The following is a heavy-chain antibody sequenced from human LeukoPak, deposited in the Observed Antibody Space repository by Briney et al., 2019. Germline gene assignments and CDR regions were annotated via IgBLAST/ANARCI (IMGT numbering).Heavy chain of an antibody. J-gene: IGHJ5*02. CDR3: ARGGYSYGYWFDP. CDR1: GFTFSSFG. D-gene: IGHD5-18*01. V-gene: IGHV3-21*01. CDR2: ISTSSSYI. Sequence: GGSLRLSCAASGFTFSSFGMNWVRQAPGKGLEWVSSISTSSSYIYYADSLKGRFTISRDNAKNSLYLQMNSLRAEDTAVYYCARGGYSYGYWFDPWGQGTLVTVSS.